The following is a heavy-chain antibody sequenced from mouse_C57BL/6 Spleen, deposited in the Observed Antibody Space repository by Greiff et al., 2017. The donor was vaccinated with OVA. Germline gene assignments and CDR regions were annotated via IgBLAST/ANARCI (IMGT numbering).Heavy chain of an antibody. Sequence: VQVVESGPGLVQPSQSLSITCTVSGFSLTSYGVHWVRQSPGKGLEWLGVIWRGGSTDYNAAFMSRLSITKDNSKSQVFFKMNSLQADDTAIYYCAKNERDYGSSYWYFDVWGTGTTVTVSS. D-gene: IGHD1-1*01. CDR1: GFSLTSYG. V-gene: IGHV2-5*01. CDR3: AKNERDYGSSYWYFDV. J-gene: IGHJ1*03. CDR2: IWRGGST.